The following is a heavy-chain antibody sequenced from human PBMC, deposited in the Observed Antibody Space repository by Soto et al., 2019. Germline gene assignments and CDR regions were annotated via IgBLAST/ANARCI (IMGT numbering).Heavy chain of an antibody. CDR3: ASRLTAATTTGDGVDI. V-gene: IGHV4-59*01. Sequence: QVQLQESGPGLVKPSETLSLTCTVSNGSISSYYWSWIRQPPGKGLEWIGFIYYSGTTNYNPSLRSRVTISVDTSKNQPSLKLSSVTAADTAVYYCASRLTAATTTGDGVDIWGHGTMVTVSS. J-gene: IGHJ3*02. D-gene: IGHD4-17*01. CDR2: IYYSGTT. CDR1: NGSISSYY.